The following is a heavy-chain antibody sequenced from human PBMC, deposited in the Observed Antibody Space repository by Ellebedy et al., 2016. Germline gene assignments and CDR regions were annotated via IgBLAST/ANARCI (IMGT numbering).Heavy chain of an antibody. V-gene: IGHV3-11*01. CDR1: GFTFSDYY. D-gene: IGHD1/OR15-1a*01. CDR2: ISGSGITI. Sequence: GESLKISCAASGFTFSDYYMSWIRQAPGKRLEWVSYISGSGITIYYADSVKGRFTISRDNAKNSLYLQMNNLIAEDTAVYYCARDNNRKDDYWGQGTLVTVSS. J-gene: IGHJ4*02. CDR3: ARDNNRKDDY.